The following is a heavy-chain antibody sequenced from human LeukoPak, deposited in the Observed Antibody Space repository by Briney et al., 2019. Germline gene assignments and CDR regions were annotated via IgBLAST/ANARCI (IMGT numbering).Heavy chain of an antibody. D-gene: IGHD6-13*01. Sequence: PGGSLRLSCAASGFTFSTYAMSWVRQAPGKGLEWVSAISGSGDNNDNTYYADSVKGQFTISRDNSKNTLYLQMSSLRAEDAAVYYCAKNGAAAAHDYWGQGTLVTVSS. CDR3: AKNGAAAAHDY. J-gene: IGHJ4*02. V-gene: IGHV3-23*01. CDR1: GFTFSTYA. CDR2: ISGSGDNNDNT.